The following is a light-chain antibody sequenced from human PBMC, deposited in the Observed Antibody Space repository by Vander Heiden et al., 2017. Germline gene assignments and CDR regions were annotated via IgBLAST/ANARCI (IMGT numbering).Light chain of an antibody. CDR3: CSYVGSRVYV. J-gene: IGLJ1*01. V-gene: IGLV2-23*01. CDR2: EGI. CDR1: SSEVGSYKV. Sequence: SALTQPASVSGSPGQWLTISCTGTSSEVGSYKVVSWYQQHPGKAPKLIIYEGIKRPSGVSNRFSGSPSGNTASLTISGLQPEDEADYYCCSYVGSRVYVFGTGTKVTVL.